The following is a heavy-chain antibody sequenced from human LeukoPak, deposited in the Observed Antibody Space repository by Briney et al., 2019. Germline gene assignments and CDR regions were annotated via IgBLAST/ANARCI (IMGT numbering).Heavy chain of an antibody. CDR3: ARVPRPAHFDY. J-gene: IGHJ4*02. Sequence: SETLSLTCAVYGGSFSGYYWSWIRQPPGKGLEWIGEINHSGSTNYNPSLKSRVTISVDTSKNQFSLKLSSVTAADTAVYYCARVPRPAHFDYWGQGTLVTVSS. CDR1: GGSFSGYY. V-gene: IGHV4-34*01. CDR2: INHSGST. D-gene: IGHD2-2*01.